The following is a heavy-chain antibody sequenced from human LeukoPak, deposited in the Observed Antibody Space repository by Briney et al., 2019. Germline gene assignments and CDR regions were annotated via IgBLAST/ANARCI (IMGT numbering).Heavy chain of an antibody. V-gene: IGHV4-59*12. CDR1: GDSISSYY. CDR2: IYYSGST. D-gene: IGHD6-13*01. Sequence: SETLSLTCTVFGDSISSYYWSWIRQPPGKGLEWIGYIYYSGSTNYNPSLKSRVTISLDTSKNQFSLQLNSVTPEDTAVYYCARDRSSSSTPVNHNWFDPWGQGTLVTVSS. J-gene: IGHJ5*02. CDR3: ARDRSSSSTPVNHNWFDP.